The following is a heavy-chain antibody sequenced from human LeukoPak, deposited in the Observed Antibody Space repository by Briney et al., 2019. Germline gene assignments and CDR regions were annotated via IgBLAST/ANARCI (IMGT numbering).Heavy chain of an antibody. D-gene: IGHD5-12*01. Sequence: SETLSLTCTVSGGSISSYYWSWIRQPPGKGLEWIGYIYYSGSTNYKPSLKSRVTISVDTSKNQFSLKLSSVTAADTAVYYCARVAYSGYDYRGYFDYWGQGTLVTVSS. V-gene: IGHV4-59*12. CDR1: GGSISSYY. CDR2: IYYSGST. J-gene: IGHJ4*02. CDR3: ARVAYSGYDYRGYFDY.